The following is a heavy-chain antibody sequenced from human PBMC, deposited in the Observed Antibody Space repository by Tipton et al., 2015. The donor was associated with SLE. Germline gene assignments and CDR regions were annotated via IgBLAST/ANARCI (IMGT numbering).Heavy chain of an antibody. D-gene: IGHD3-3*01. CDR3: ARDEDFSGAFDI. J-gene: IGHJ3*02. CDR2: IYHSGTT. CDR1: GYSISSGYY. Sequence: TLSLTCAVSGYSISSGYYWGWIRQPPGRGLEWIGSIYHSGTTYYNLSLKSRVTISVDTSKNQFSLKLSSVTAADTAVYYCARDEDFSGAFDIWGQGTMVTVSS. V-gene: IGHV4-38-2*02.